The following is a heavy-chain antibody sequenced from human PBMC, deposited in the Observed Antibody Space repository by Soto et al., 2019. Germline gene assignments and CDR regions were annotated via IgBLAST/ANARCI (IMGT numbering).Heavy chain of an antibody. J-gene: IGHJ6*02. Sequence: SVKVSCKSSVGTFSIYAIICVRQAPGQGLEWMGGIIPIFGTANYAQKFQGRVTITADESTSTAYMELSSLRSEDTAVYYCARTPDLGPMDVWGQGTTVTAP. CDR2: IIPIFGTA. CDR1: VGTFSIYA. V-gene: IGHV1-69*13. D-gene: IGHD2-15*01. CDR3: ARTPDLGPMDV.